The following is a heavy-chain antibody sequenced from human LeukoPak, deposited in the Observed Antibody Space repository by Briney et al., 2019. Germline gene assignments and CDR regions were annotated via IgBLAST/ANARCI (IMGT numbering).Heavy chain of an antibody. CDR3: ARENSGSYREFDY. V-gene: IGHV4-4*07. J-gene: IGHJ4*02. CDR2: IYTSGST. Sequence: SETPSLTCTVAGGSISSYYWSWIRQPAGKGLEWIGRIYTSGSTNYNASLNSRVSMSVDTSKNQFSLKLSSVTAADTAVFYCARENSGSYREFDYWGQGTLVTVSS. CDR1: GGSISSYY. D-gene: IGHD1-26*01.